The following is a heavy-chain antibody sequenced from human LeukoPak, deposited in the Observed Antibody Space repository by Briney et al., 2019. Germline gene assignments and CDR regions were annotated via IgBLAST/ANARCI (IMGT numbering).Heavy chain of an antibody. J-gene: IGHJ5*02. CDR1: GGTFSSYA. V-gene: IGHV1-69*06. D-gene: IGHD3-10*01. CDR3: ARGGTAGWKLLLSWFDP. Sequence: ASVKVSCKASGGTFSSYAISWVRQAPGQGLEWMGGIIPIFGTANYAQKFQGRVTITADKSTSTAYMELSSLRSEDTAVYYCARGGTAGWKLLLSWFDPWGQGTLVTVSS. CDR2: IIPIFGTA.